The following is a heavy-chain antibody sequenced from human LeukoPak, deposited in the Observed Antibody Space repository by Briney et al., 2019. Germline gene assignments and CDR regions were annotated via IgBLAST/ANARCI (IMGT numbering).Heavy chain of an antibody. CDR2: ISYDGSNK. Sequence: GGSLRLSCAASGFTFSSYAMHWVRQAPGKGLEWVAVISYDGSNKYYADSVKGRFTISRDNAKNSLYLQMNSLRAEDTAVYYCARDLKGRGDYWGQGTLVTVSS. J-gene: IGHJ4*02. V-gene: IGHV3-30-3*01. CDR1: GFTFSSYA. CDR3: ARDLKGRGDY.